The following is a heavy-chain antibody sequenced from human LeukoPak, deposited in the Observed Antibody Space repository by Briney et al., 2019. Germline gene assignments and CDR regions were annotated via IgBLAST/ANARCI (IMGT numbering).Heavy chain of an antibody. CDR2: MNPNSGNT. CDR1: GYTFTSYD. CDR3: TRLSGDNWNYGGNFDS. Sequence: ASVRVSCKASGYTFTSYDINWVRQATGQGLEWMGWMNPNSGNTGYAQNFQGRVTITRNTSISTAYMELNSLKTEDTAVYYCTRLSGDNWNYGGNFDSWGQGTLVTVSS. V-gene: IGHV1-8*03. J-gene: IGHJ4*02. D-gene: IGHD1-7*01.